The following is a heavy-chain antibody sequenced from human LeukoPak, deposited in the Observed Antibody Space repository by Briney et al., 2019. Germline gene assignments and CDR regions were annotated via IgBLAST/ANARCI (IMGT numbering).Heavy chain of an antibody. D-gene: IGHD5-18*01. J-gene: IGHJ4*02. CDR2: ISYDRSNK. CDR1: GFTFSSYA. CDR3: ARDGGAWIQLWLSFDY. Sequence: PGGSLRLSCAASGFTFSSYAMNGVRQAPGKGLEWVAAISYDRSNKYYADSVKGRFTISRDNSGNTLYLQMNSLKIEDTAVYYCARDGGAWIQLWLSFDYWGQGTLVTVSS. V-gene: IGHV3-30-3*01.